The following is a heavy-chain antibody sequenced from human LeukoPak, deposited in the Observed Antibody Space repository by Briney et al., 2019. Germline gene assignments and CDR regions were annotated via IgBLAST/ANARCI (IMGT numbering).Heavy chain of an antibody. CDR1: GFTVSTNY. Sequence: GGSLRLSCAASGFTVSTNYMSWVRKAPGKGLERVSIIYSGGSIYYADSVKGRFTISRDSFKNSLYLQMNSLRAEDTALYYCAKNSDSSGTYFGHWGQGTLVTVST. CDR2: IYSGGSI. D-gene: IGHD3-22*01. V-gene: IGHV3-53*01. CDR3: AKNSDSSGTYFGH. J-gene: IGHJ4*02.